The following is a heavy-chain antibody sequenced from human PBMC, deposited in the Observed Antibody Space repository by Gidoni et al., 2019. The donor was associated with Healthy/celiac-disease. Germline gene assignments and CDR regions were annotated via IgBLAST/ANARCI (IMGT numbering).Heavy chain of an antibody. J-gene: IGHJ6*02. CDR1: GFTFIDSY. D-gene: IGHD6-6*01. Sequence: QVQLVESGGGLVKPGGSLRLSCAASGFTFIDSYMSWIRQAPGKGLEWVSYISSSGSTIYYADSVKGRFTISRDNAKNSLYLQMNSLRAEDTAVYYCARENLSSDTPLQNKVQDYYYYYGMDVWGQGTTVTVSS. V-gene: IGHV3-11*01. CDR2: ISSSGSTI. CDR3: ARENLSSDTPLQNKVQDYYYYYGMDV.